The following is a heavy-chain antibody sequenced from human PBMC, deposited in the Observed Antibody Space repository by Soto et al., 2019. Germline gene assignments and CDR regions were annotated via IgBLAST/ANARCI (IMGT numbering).Heavy chain of an antibody. V-gene: IGHV1-69*01. CDR3: ARVLYYGSGSYSPYGMDV. CDR1: GVSFNNNG. D-gene: IGHD3-10*01. Sequence: QVQLVQSGAEVKKPGSSVKVSCKTSGVSFNNNGIGWVRQAPGHGLEWRGGVSPPFRTSNYARKFQGRISITADASTGTGNMELSSLTSEDTAQYYCARVLYYGSGSYSPYGMDVWGQGTTVTVSS. CDR2: VSPPFRTS. J-gene: IGHJ6*02.